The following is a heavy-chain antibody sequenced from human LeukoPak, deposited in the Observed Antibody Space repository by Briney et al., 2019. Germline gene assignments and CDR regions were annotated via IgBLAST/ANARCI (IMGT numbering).Heavy chain of an antibody. J-gene: IGHJ4*02. Sequence: SQTLSLTCTVACGSMSTASYYSAWLRQPAGNGLEWFGRIYTSGSTNYNPSLKSRVTISVDTSKNQFSLKLSSVTAADTAVYYCARGADTAMVTGWGQGTLVTVSS. CDR3: ARGADTAMVTG. CDR1: CGSMSTASYY. V-gene: IGHV4-61*02. CDR2: IYTSGST. D-gene: IGHD5-18*01.